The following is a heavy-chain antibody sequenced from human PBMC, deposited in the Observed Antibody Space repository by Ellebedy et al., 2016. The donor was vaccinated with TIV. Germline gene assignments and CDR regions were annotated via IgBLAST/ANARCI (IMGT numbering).Heavy chain of an antibody. Sequence: GESLKISCAASGFTFSDYYMSWIRQAPGKGLEWVSYISSSGSTIYYADSVKGRFTISRDNAKNSLYLQMNSLRAEDTAVYYCARRDDYYDSSGMDVWGQGTTVTVSS. CDR1: GFTFSDYY. D-gene: IGHD3-22*01. CDR2: ISSSGSTI. J-gene: IGHJ6*02. CDR3: ARRDDYYDSSGMDV. V-gene: IGHV3-11*01.